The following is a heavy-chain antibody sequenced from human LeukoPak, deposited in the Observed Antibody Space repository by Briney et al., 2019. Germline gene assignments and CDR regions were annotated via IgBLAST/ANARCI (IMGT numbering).Heavy chain of an antibody. J-gene: IGHJ3*02. V-gene: IGHV3-30-3*01. Sequence: GGSLRLSCAASGFTFSSYAMHWVRQAPGKGREWVAVISYDGSNKYYADSVKGRFTISRDNSKNTLYLQMNSLRAEDTAVYYCARDPYSGSSDAFDIWGQGTLVTVSS. D-gene: IGHD1-26*01. CDR1: GFTFSSYA. CDR3: ARDPYSGSSDAFDI. CDR2: ISYDGSNK.